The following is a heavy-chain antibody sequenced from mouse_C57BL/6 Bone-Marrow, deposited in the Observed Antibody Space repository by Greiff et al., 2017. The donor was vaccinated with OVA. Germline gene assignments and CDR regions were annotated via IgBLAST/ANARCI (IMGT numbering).Heavy chain of an antibody. V-gene: IGHV1-26*01. J-gene: IGHJ4*01. CDR1: GYTFTDYY. D-gene: IGHD1-2*01. Sequence: VQLQQSGPELVKPGASVKISCKASGYTFTDYYMNWVKQSHGKSLEWIGDINPNNGGTSYNQKFKGKATLTVDKSSSTAYMELRSLTSEDSAVYYCARGFIYYAMDYWGQGTSVTVSS. CDR2: INPNNGGT. CDR3: ARGFIYYAMDY.